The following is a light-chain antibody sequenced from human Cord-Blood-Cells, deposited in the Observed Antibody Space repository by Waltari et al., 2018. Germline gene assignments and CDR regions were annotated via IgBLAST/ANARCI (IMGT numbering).Light chain of an antibody. J-gene: IGKJ5*01. CDR3: QQYNIWLSIP. Sequence: EIVMTQSPATLSVSPGERATLSCRASQSVSSNLAWYQQKPGQAPRLLIYGASTRATGIPVRFSGSGSGTEFTLTISSLHSEDFALYYCQQYNIWLSIPFGQGTRLEI. CDR1: QSVSSN. V-gene: IGKV3-15*01. CDR2: GAS.